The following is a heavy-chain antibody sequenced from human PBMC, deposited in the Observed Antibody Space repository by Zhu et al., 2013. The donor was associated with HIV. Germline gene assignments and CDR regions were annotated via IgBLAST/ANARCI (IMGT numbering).Heavy chain of an antibody. V-gene: IGHV1-46*01. Sequence: QVQVVQSGAAVKKPGASVKVSCTASGFTFTSYYMHWVRQAPGQGLEWMGIINPSGGSTTYAQKFQGRVTMTRDTSTSTVYMELSSLRSEDTAVYYCARDWGSEDAFDIWGQGTLVIVSS. CDR3: ARDWGSEDAFDI. CDR1: GFTFTSYY. J-gene: IGHJ3*02. CDR2: INPSGGST. D-gene: IGHD7-27*01.